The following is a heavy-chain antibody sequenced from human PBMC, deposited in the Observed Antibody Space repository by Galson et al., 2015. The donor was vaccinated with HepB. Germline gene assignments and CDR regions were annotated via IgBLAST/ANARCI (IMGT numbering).Heavy chain of an antibody. CDR2: IYSGGST. CDR1: GFTFSSYS. D-gene: IGHD1-20*01. Sequence: SLRLSCAASGFTFSSYSMNWVRQAPGKGLEWVSLIYSGGSTDYADSVKGRFTISRESSKNTLYLKMNSLRAEDTAVYYCARQAITGTDSIDIWGRGTVVTDSS. J-gene: IGHJ3*02. V-gene: IGHV3-66*04. CDR3: ARQAITGTDSIDI.